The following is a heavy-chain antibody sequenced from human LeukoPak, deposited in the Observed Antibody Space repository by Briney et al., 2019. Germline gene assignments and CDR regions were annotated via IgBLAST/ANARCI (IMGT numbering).Heavy chain of an antibody. CDR3: ARVGSPTRDDAFDI. J-gene: IGHJ3*02. D-gene: IGHD5-12*01. CDR1: GFIFSNYG. CDR2: ISRSTTYI. V-gene: IGHV3-21*04. Sequence: GGSLRLSCAASGFIFSNYGMHWVRQAPGKGLEWVSSISRSTTYIYYADSLKGRFTISRDNAKNPLYLQMNSLRAEDTALYYCARVGSPTRDDAFDIWGQGTMVTVSS.